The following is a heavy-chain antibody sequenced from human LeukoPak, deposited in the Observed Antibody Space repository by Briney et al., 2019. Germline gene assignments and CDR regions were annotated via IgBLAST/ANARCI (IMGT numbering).Heavy chain of an antibody. CDR1: GFTFSTYW. CDR2: IRYDGSNT. CDR3: VKDGGHCSTGSCRHFDE. Sequence: PGGSLRLSCAASGFTFSTYWMHWVRQAPGKGLEWVTFIRYDGSNTNYVESVKGRFTISRDNSKNTLYLQMNSLRPEDTAIYYCVKDGGHCSTGSCRHFDEWGQGTLVTVSS. V-gene: IGHV3-30*02. J-gene: IGHJ4*02. D-gene: IGHD3-16*02.